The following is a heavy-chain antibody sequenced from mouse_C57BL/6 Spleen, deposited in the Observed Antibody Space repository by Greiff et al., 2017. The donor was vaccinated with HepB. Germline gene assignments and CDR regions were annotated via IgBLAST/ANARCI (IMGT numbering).Heavy chain of an antibody. J-gene: IGHJ4*01. V-gene: IGHV10-1*01. D-gene: IGHD2-3*01. CDR3: VRQGNGYLDYYAMDY. CDR1: GFSFNTYA. Sequence: EVKLVESGGGLVQPKGSLKLSCAASGFSFNTYAMNWVRQAPGKGLEWVARIRSKSNNYATYYADSVKDRFTISRDDSESMLYLQMNNLKTEDTAMYYCVRQGNGYLDYYAMDYWGQGTSVTVSS. CDR2: IRSKSNNYAT.